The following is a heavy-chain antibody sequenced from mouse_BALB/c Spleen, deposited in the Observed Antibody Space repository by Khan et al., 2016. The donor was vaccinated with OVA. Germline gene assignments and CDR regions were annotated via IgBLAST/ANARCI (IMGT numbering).Heavy chain of an antibody. D-gene: IGHD1-1*01. CDR2: INPHIGET. V-gene: IGHV1-20*02. CDR3: ARKHGSDFDY. J-gene: IGHJ2*01. CDR1: GYSFTGYF. Sequence: VQLQQSGPELVKPGASVKISCKASGYSFTGYFMNWVMQSHGKRLEWIGRINPHIGETFYNQKFKDKATLTVDESSSTAHMELRSLASEDSAVYYCARKHGSDFDYWGQGTTLTVSS.